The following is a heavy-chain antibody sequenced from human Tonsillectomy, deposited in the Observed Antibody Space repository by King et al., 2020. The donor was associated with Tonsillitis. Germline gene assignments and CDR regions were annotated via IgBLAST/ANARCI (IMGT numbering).Heavy chain of an antibody. CDR3: AKSLAGISGWFDP. CDR2: ISGSGGSP. Sequence: VQLVESGGGLVQPGGSLRLSCAASGFTFSNYAMSWVRQAPGKGLEWVSGISGSGGSPYYADSVKGRFTISRDNSKNTLYLQMNSLRAEDTAVYYCAKSLAGISGWFDPWGQGTLVIVSS. CDR1: GFTFSNYA. V-gene: IGHV3-23*04. J-gene: IGHJ5*02. D-gene: IGHD3-10*01.